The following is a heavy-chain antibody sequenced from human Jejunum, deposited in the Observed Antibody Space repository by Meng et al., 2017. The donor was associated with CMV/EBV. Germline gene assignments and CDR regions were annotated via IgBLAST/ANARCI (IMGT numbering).Heavy chain of an antibody. CDR3: ARVSLRQTIFDY. D-gene: IGHD6-6*01. Sequence: QESVPGLVQPSQTLSLPCTFSGGFISSGDNYWSWIRQPPGKGLEWIGYIYYSGSTYYNPSLKSRLTISVDTSKNQFSLNLTSVTAADTAMYYCARVSLRQTIFDYWGQGTLVTVSS. V-gene: IGHV4-30-4*08. CDR1: GGFISSGDNY. CDR2: IYYSGST. J-gene: IGHJ4*02.